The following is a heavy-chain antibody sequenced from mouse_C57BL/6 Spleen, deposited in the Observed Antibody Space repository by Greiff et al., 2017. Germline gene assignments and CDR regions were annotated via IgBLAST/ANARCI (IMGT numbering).Heavy chain of an antibody. D-gene: IGHD2-4*01. Sequence: EVQLVESGGGLVKPGGSLKLSCAASGFTFSDYGMHWVRQAPEKGLEWVAYISSGSSTIYYADTVKGRFTISRDNAKNTLFLQMTSLRSEDTAMYYCARRDYEGEVFAYWGQGTLVTVSA. CDR1: GFTFSDYG. J-gene: IGHJ3*01. V-gene: IGHV5-17*01. CDR2: ISSGSSTI. CDR3: ARRDYEGEVFAY.